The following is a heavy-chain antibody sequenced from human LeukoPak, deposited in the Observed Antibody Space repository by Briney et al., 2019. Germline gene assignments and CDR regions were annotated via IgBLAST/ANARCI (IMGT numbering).Heavy chain of an antibody. CDR2: INHSGST. Sequence: SETLSLTCAVYGGSFSDYYWSWIRQPPGKGLEWIGEINHSGSTNYNPSLKSRVTISVDTSKNQFSLKLSSVTAADTAVYYCATLGYSYGTDYWGQGTLVTVSS. D-gene: IGHD5-18*01. CDR3: ATLGYSYGTDY. J-gene: IGHJ4*02. CDR1: GGSFSDYY. V-gene: IGHV4-34*01.